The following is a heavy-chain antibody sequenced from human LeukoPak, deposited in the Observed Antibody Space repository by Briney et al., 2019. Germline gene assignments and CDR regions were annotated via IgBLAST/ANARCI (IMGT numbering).Heavy chain of an antibody. J-gene: IGHJ4*02. V-gene: IGHV4-34*01. CDR3: ARACGIAEGDY. CDR1: GGSFSGYY. CDR2: INHSGST. Sequence: SETLSLTCAVYGGSFSGYYWGWICQPPGKGLEWIGEINHSGSTNYNPSLKSRVTISVDTSKNQFSLKLSSVTAADTAVYYCARACGIAEGDYWGQRTLVTVSS. D-gene: IGHD6-13*01.